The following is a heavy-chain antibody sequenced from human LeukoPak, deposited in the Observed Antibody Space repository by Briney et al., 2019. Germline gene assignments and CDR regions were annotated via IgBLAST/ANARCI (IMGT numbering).Heavy chain of an antibody. D-gene: IGHD2-2*02. CDR1: NYSINNGYY. J-gene: IGHJ4*02. Sequence: PSETLSLTCTVSNYSINNGYYWGWIRQPPGRGLEWIGRIYTSGSTNYNPSLKGRVTISVDTSKNQFSLKLSSVTAADTAVYYCAREDIVVVPAAILWYFSDYRGQGTLATVSS. V-gene: IGHV4-38-2*02. CDR2: IYTSGST. CDR3: AREDIVVVPAAILWYFSDY.